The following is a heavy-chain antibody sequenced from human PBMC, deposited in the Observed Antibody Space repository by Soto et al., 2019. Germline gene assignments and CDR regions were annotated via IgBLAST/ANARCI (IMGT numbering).Heavy chain of an antibody. V-gene: IGHV3-30-3*01. D-gene: IGHD2-2*01. Sequence: QVQLVESGGGVVQPGRSLRLSCAASGFTFSSYAMHWVRQAPGKGLEWVAVISYDGSNKYYADSVKGRFTISRDNSKNTLYLQMNSLRAEDTAVYYCVSGIVLVPAAVYYYYGMDVWGQGTTVTVSS. CDR3: VSGIVLVPAAVYYYYGMDV. CDR1: GFTFSSYA. CDR2: ISYDGSNK. J-gene: IGHJ6*02.